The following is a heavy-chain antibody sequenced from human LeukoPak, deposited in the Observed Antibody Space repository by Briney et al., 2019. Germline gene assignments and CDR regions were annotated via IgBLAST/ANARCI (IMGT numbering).Heavy chain of an antibody. V-gene: IGHV3-66*02. CDR3: ARVGDCSGGSCYPDFYYFDY. CDR2: IYSGGST. CDR1: GFTVSSNY. J-gene: IGHJ4*02. Sequence: GGSLRLSCAASGFTVSSNYMSWVRQAPGKGLEWVSVIYSGGSTYYADSVKGRFTISRDNSKNTLYLQMNSLRAEDTAVYYCARVGDCSGGSCYPDFYYFDYWGQGTLVTVSS. D-gene: IGHD2-15*01.